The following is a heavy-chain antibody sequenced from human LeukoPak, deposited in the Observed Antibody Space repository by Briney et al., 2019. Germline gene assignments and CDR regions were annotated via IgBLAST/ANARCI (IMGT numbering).Heavy chain of an antibody. V-gene: IGHV1-69*06. Sequence: GASVKVSCKASGGTFSSYAISWVRQAPGQGLEWMGGIIPIFGTANYAQKFQGRVTITADKSTSTAYMELSSLRSEDTAVYCCARDRCSSTSCYFSYWGQGTLVTVSS. CDR1: GGTFSSYA. CDR3: ARDRCSSTSCYFSY. CDR2: IIPIFGTA. J-gene: IGHJ4*02. D-gene: IGHD2-2*01.